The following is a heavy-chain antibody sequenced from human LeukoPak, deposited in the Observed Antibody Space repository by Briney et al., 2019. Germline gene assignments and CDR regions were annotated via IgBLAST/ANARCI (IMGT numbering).Heavy chain of an antibody. D-gene: IGHD1-7*01. Sequence: GGSLRLSCAASGFTFSRYWMSWVRQAPGKGLEWVSFISFSTTTIYYADSVKGRFTISRDNAKNSLYLQMNGLRAEDTAVYYCARGVKSAIGKWNYVWFDPWGPGTLVTVSS. CDR3: ARGVKSAIGKWNYVWFDP. J-gene: IGHJ5*02. CDR2: ISFSTTTI. V-gene: IGHV3-48*01. CDR1: GFTFSRYW.